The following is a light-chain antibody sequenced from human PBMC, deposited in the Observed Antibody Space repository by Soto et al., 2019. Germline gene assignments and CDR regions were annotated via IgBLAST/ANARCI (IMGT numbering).Light chain of an antibody. CDR2: DVN. V-gene: IGLV2-14*01. J-gene: IGLJ1*01. CDR1: SSDIGGYNY. CDR3: SSFTSSGTRV. Sequence: QSALTQPASVSGSPGQSITISCTGTSSDIGGYNYVSWFQQHPDKAPKLMIYDVNGRPSGVSNRFSGSKSGNTASLTISGLPAEDEADYYCSSFTSSGTRVFGTGTKLTVL.